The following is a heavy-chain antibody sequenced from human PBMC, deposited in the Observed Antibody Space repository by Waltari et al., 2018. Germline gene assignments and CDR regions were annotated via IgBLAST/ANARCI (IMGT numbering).Heavy chain of an antibody. CDR3: ATYLGAPIVTAAFDV. V-gene: IGHV4-39*01. J-gene: IGHJ3*01. D-gene: IGHD3-16*01. CDR2: MSYSGAT. Sequence: IRQPPGQGLEWIVTMSYSGATYNSPSLNSRVTIARDTAKNQMSLKLASMTAADTAVYYCATYLGAPIVTAAFDVWGQGTMVTVSS.